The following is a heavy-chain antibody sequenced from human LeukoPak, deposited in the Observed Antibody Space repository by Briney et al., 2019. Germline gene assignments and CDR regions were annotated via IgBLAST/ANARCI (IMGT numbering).Heavy chain of an antibody. CDR1: GFTFEEYA. CDR3: AKDGEAASIPASNWFDP. Sequence: GGSLRLSCAASGFTFEEYAMHWVRQAPGKGLEWVSGISWNSGSIGYADSVKGRFTISRDNAKNSLYLQMNSLRAEDTALYYCAKDGEAASIPASNWFDPWGQGTLVTVSS. J-gene: IGHJ5*02. CDR2: ISWNSGSI. V-gene: IGHV3-9*01. D-gene: IGHD2-21*01.